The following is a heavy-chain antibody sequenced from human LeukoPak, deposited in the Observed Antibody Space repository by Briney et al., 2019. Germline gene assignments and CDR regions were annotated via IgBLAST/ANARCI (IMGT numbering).Heavy chain of an antibody. CDR2: ISGSNSDI. J-gene: IGHJ6*02. CDR1: GFTFTSYT. V-gene: IGHV3-21*01. CDR3: ARDSRTVYYYYGMDV. Sequence: PGGSLRLSCAASGFTFTSYTMNWVRQAPGKGLEWVSSISGSNSDISYADSVKGRFTISRDNAKNSLYLQMNSLRAEDTAVYYCARDSRTVYYYYGMDVWGQGTRSPSP.